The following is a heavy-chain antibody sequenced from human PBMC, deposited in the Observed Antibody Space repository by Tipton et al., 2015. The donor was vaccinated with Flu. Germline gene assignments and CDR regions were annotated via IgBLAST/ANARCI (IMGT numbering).Heavy chain of an antibody. CDR2: ISHTGT. V-gene: IGHV4-30-2*01. J-gene: IGHJ4*02. CDR1: GGSISSYY. Sequence: TLSLPCTFSGGSISSYYWNWIRQPPGKGLEWIGSISHTGTYYKPSLRTRAAISADRSKNQFSLKLTSVTAADTAVYYCARESPPDYWGQGILVTVS. CDR3: ARESPPDY.